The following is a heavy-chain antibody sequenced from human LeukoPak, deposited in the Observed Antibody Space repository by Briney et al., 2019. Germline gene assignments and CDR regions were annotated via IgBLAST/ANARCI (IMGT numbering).Heavy chain of an antibody. J-gene: IGHJ4*02. CDR2: IIPIFGTA. CDR1: GGTFSSYA. D-gene: IGHD3-3*01. V-gene: IGHV1-69*05. Sequence: ASVKVSCKASGGTFSSYAISWVRQAPGQGLEWMGRIIPIFGTANYAQKFQGRVTITTDESTSTAYMELSSLRSEDTAVYYCARDQYYDFWSGYIFDYWGQGTLVTVSS. CDR3: ARDQYYDFWSGYIFDY.